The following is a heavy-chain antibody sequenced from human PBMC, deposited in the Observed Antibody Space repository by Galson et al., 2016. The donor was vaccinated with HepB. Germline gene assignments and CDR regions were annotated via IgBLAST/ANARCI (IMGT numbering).Heavy chain of an antibody. Sequence: SVKVSCKASGGTFSSYAISWVRQAPGQGLEWMGGIIPIFGTPKYAQKFQGRVTITADESTTTAYMELSSLRCEDTAVYYCAKDARGGSIQWGQGTLVTVSS. D-gene: IGHD1-26*01. J-gene: IGHJ4*02. CDR1: GGTFSSYA. CDR3: AKDARGGSIQ. CDR2: IIPIFGTP. V-gene: IGHV1-69*13.